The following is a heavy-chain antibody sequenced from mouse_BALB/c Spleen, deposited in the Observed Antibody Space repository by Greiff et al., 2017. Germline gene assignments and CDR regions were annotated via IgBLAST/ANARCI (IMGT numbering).Heavy chain of an antibody. CDR1: GYSITSGYY. Sequence: ESGPGLVKPSQSLSLTCSVTGYSITSGYYWIWIRQFPGNKLEWMGYISYDGSNNYNPSLKNRISITRDTSKNQFFLRLNSVTTEDTATYYCARYYYGSRFAYWGQGTLVTVSA. D-gene: IGHD1-1*01. CDR2: ISYDGSN. V-gene: IGHV3-6*02. J-gene: IGHJ3*01. CDR3: ARYYYGSRFAY.